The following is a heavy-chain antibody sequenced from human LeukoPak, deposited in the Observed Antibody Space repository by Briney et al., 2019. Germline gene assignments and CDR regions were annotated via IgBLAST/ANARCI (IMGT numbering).Heavy chain of an antibody. V-gene: IGHV3-7*01. CDR2: IKQDGSEK. J-gene: IGHJ4*02. Sequence: GGSLRLSCAASGFTFSNAWMNWVRQAPGKGLEWVANIKQDGSEKYYVDSVKGRFTISRDNAKNSLYLQMNSLRAEDTAVYYCARARTTPDYWGQGTLVTVSS. D-gene: IGHD1-14*01. CDR1: GFTFSNAW. CDR3: ARARTTPDY.